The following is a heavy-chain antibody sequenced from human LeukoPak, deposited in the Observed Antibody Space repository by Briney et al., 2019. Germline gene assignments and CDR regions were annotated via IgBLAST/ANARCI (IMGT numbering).Heavy chain of an antibody. CDR3: ARTASSYVSTHPSDY. J-gene: IGHJ4*02. V-gene: IGHV3-53*01. CDR2: IYSGGTT. CDR1: GSTVSTTY. D-gene: IGHD3-10*02. Sequence: GGSLRLSCAASGSTVSTTYMSWVRQAPGKGLEWVSLIYSGGTTYYADSVKGRFTISRDIPKNTLYLQMSSLRAEDTAVYFCARTASSYVSTHPSDYWGQGTLVTVSS.